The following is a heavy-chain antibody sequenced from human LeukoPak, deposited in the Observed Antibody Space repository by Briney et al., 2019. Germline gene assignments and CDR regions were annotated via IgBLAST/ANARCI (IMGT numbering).Heavy chain of an antibody. CDR3: ARGRSNYYGMDV. V-gene: IGHV4-59*01. Sequence: SETLSLTCSVSGDSITTSYWNWIRQPPGKGLEWIGYIYYNGNTNYSPSLKSRLTMSVDTSKNLFSLKVSSVTAADTAVYYCARGRSNYYGMDVWGQGTTVTVSS. CDR1: GDSITTSY. J-gene: IGHJ6*02. D-gene: IGHD1-26*01. CDR2: IYYNGNT.